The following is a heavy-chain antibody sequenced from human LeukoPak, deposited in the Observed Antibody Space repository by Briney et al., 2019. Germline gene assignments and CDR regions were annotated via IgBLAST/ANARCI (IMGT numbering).Heavy chain of an antibody. CDR2: INSDGSST. CDR1: GFTFYDYG. V-gene: IGHV3-74*01. D-gene: IGHD4-11*01. CDR3: ARVGSYSSTSFDY. Sequence: GGSLRLSCAASGFTFYDYGMSWVRHAPGKGLVWVSRINSDGSSTSYADSVKGRFTISRDNAKNTLYLQMNSLRAEDTAVYYCARVGSYSSTSFDYWGQGTLVTVSS. J-gene: IGHJ4*02.